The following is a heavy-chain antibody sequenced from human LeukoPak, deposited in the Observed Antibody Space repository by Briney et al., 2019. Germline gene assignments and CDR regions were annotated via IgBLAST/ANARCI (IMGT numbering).Heavy chain of an antibody. Sequence: SETLSLTCTVSGGSISSYYWSWIRQPPGKGLEWIGYINSRGSTNHNPSLKSRVTISVDTSKNQFSLKLTSATVADTAIYYCARDRVGGWYWLDSWGQGTLVTVSS. J-gene: IGHJ5*01. D-gene: IGHD6-19*01. CDR2: INSRGST. V-gene: IGHV4-59*01. CDR1: GGSISSYY. CDR3: ARDRVGGWYWLDS.